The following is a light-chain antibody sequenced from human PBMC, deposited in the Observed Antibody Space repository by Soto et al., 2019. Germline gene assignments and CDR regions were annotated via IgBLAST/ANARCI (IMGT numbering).Light chain of an antibody. CDR1: QSVRSNF. V-gene: IGKV3-20*01. CDR3: QRYDSFRT. CDR2: GAS. J-gene: IGKJ1*01. Sequence: EIALTQSPGTLSLSPRERATLSCRASQSVRSNFLAWYQQKPGQAPRLLIYGASNRATGIPDRFSGSGSGTDFTLTITRLEPEDFAMYYCQRYDSFRTFGQGTKVDIK.